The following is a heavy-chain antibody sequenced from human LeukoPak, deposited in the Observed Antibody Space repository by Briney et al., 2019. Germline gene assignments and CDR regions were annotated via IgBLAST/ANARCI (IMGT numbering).Heavy chain of an antibody. J-gene: IGHJ4*02. Sequence: GGSLRLSCAASGFTVSSNYMSWVRQAPGKGLEWVSVIYSGGSTYYADSVKGRFTISRDNSKNTLYLQMNSLRAEDTAVYYCARRRNPAAGTIDFDYWGQGTLVTVSS. D-gene: IGHD6-13*01. CDR3: ARRRNPAAGTIDFDY. CDR1: GFTVSSNY. CDR2: IYSGGST. V-gene: IGHV3-66*01.